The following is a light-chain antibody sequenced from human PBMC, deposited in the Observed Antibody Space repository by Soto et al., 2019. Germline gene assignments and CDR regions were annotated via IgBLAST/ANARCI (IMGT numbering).Light chain of an antibody. CDR1: QSVSNK. CDR2: GAS. Sequence: EIVMTQSPATLSVSPGERATLSCRASQSVSNKLAWYQQKPGQAPRLLIYGASTRATGIPARFSGSGSGTEFTLTISSLQSEDFAVYYCQQYDNWPPLTFGGGTKVEFK. J-gene: IGKJ4*01. V-gene: IGKV3-15*01. CDR3: QQYDNWPPLT.